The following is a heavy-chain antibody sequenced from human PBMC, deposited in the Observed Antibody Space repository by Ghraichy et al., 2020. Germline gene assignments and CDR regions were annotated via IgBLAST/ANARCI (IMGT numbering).Heavy chain of an antibody. D-gene: IGHD3-3*01. CDR2: IRSKSYGGPP. J-gene: IGHJ6*03. Sequence: GSLRLSCTSSGFTFGDYGVNWFRQAPGKGLEWVGFIRSKSYGGPPEYAASVKGRFSISRDDSKSIAYLQMNSLKTEDTAVYYCSRAPTYDFYMDVWGKGTTVTVS. CDR1: GFTFGDYG. V-gene: IGHV3-49*03. CDR3: SRAPTYDFYMDV.